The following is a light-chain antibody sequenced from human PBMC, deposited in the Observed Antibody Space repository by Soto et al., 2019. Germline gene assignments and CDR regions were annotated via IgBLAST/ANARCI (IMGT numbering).Light chain of an antibody. J-gene: IGLJ1*01. CDR3: SSYTSTSTGV. CDR2: DVS. V-gene: IGLV2-14*01. Sequence: QSVLTQPASVPGSPGQSITISCTGASSDVGAYDYVSWYQQHPGKAPKLMIFDVSNRPSGVSNRFSGSKSGNTASLTISGLQAEDEADYYCSSYTSTSTGVFGTGTKVTVL. CDR1: SSDVGAYDY.